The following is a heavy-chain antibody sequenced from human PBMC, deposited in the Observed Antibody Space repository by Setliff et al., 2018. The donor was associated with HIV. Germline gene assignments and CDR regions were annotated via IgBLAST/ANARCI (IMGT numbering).Heavy chain of an antibody. J-gene: IGHJ6*02. V-gene: IGHV3-11*04. CDR3: ARDYLYYNWYNGSRVYGMDV. Sequence: GGSLRLSCAGSGSGGSGFTFSDYYMSWVRQAPGKGLEWLSYISSRGTTTYYADSVKGRFTISRDNAKNSLYLQMNRMRVEDTAVYYCARDYLYYNWYNGSRVYGMDVWGQGTTVTASS. D-gene: IGHD3-10*01. CDR1: GFTFSDYY. CDR2: ISSRGTTT.